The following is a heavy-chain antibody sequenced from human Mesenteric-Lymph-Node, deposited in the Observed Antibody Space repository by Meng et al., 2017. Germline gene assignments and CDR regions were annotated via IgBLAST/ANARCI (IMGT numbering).Heavy chain of an antibody. V-gene: IGHV4-39*07. CDR3: ARDRISYGDYYFDY. D-gene: IGHD4-17*01. CDR2: IYYSGST. CDR1: GGSISSSSYY. Sequence: SETLSLTCTVSGGSISSSSYYWGWIRQPPGKGLEWIGSIYYSGSTYYNPSLKSRVTISVDTSKNQFSLKLSSVTAADTAVYHCARDRISYGDYYFDYWGQGTLVTVSS. J-gene: IGHJ4*02.